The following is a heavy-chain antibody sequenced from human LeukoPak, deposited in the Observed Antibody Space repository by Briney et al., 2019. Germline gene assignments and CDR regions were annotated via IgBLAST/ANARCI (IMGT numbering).Heavy chain of an antibody. D-gene: IGHD3-9*01. CDR1: GFTFTSSA. J-gene: IGHJ3*02. CDR3: ARKYDILTGYYAFDI. Sequence: ASVKVSCKASGFTFTSSAVQWVRQARGQRLEWIGWIVVGSGNTNYAQKFQGRVTITRDTSASTAYMELSSLRSEDTAVYYCARKYDILTGYYAFDIWGQGTMVTVSS. V-gene: IGHV1-58*01. CDR2: IVVGSGNT.